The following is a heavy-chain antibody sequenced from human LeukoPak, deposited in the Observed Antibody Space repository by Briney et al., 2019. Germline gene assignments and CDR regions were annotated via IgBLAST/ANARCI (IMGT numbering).Heavy chain of an antibody. V-gene: IGHV1-69*05. Sequence: SVKVSCKASGGTFSSYAISWVRQAPGQGLEWMGGIIPIFGTANYAQKFQGRVTITTDESTSTAYMELSSLRSEDTAVYYCARGDIVVVPAAIGFNEPLAEYFQHWGQGTLVTVSS. D-gene: IGHD2-2*02. CDR2: IIPIFGTA. CDR3: ARGDIVVVPAAIGFNEPLAEYFQH. J-gene: IGHJ1*01. CDR1: GGTFSSYA.